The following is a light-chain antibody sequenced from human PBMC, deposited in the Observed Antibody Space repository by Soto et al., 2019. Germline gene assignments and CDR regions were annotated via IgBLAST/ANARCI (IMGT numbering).Light chain of an antibody. CDR3: QQLNSYPLT. J-gene: IGKJ4*01. CDR2: GAS. Sequence: IQVTQSPSSLSASVGDRVTVTCRASQGIASYLAWYQQKPGKPPKLLIYGASTLQSGVPSRFSGSGSGTDFTLTISSLQPEDIATYYCQQLNSYPLTFGGGTKVDIK. CDR1: QGIASY. V-gene: IGKV1-9*01.